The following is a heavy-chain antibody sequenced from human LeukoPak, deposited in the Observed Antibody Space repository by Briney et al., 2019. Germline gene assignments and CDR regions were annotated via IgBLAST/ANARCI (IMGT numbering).Heavy chain of an antibody. V-gene: IGHV4-4*07. Sequence: PSETLSLTCTVSGGSISSYYWSWIRQPAGKALEWIGRIYSSGNTNYNPSLESRVTMSVDTSKNQFSLKLTSVTAADTAVYYCARAHTFSCNWGPCPFFLDSWGQGTLVTVSS. CDR2: IYSSGNT. CDR1: GGSISSYY. D-gene: IGHD2/OR15-2a*01. J-gene: IGHJ4*02. CDR3: ARAHTFSCNWGPCPFFLDS.